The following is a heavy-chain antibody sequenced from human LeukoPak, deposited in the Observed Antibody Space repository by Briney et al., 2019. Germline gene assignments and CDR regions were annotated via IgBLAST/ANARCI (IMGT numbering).Heavy chain of an antibody. Sequence: PGGSLRLSCVGSGFTFSTSAMSWVRRAPGKGLEWVSAIGGNGATYYAESVKGRFTISRETSRNTLYLQMNSLRAEDTAVYNCARHSSQGTFDNCGQGALVTVSA. CDR2: IGGNGAT. J-gene: IGHJ4*02. D-gene: IGHD2-15*01. V-gene: IGHV3-23*01. CDR3: ARHSSQGTFDN. CDR1: GFTFSTSA.